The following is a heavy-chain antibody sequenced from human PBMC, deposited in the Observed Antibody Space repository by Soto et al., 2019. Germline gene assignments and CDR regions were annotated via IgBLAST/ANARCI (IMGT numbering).Heavy chain of an antibody. CDR2: TYYRSKWYN. Sequence: QVQLQQSGPGLVKPSQTLSLTCAISGDSVSSNSAAWNWIRQSPSRGLEWLGRTYYRSKWYNDYAVSVKSRITINPDTAQNQFSLQLNSVTPEDTAVYYCAREDQGSGSYYNGGFDYWGQGTLVTVSS. CDR1: GDSVSSNSAA. J-gene: IGHJ4*02. CDR3: AREDQGSGSYYNGGFDY. D-gene: IGHD3-10*01. V-gene: IGHV6-1*01.